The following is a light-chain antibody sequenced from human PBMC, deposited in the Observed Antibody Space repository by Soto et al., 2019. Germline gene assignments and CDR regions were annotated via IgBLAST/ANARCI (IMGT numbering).Light chain of an antibody. CDR3: QQSYSIPQA. CDR2: AAS. J-gene: IGKJ1*01. CDR1: QSISSY. V-gene: IGKV1-39*01. Sequence: GGRVTITCRASQSISSYLNWYQQKPGKAPKLLIYAASTLQSGVPSRFSGSGSGTDFTLTISSLQPEDFATYYCQQSYSIPQAFGQGTKVDIK.